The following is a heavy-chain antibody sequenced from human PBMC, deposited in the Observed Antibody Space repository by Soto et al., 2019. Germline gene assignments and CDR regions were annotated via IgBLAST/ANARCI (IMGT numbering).Heavy chain of an antibody. CDR3: ARGLWSGPPTSYYYYMDV. CDR2: INHSGST. Sequence: SETLSLTCAVYGGSFSGYYWSWIRQPPEKGLEWIGEINHSGSTNYNPSLKSRVTISVDTSKNQFSLKLSSVTAADTAVYYCARGLWSGPPTSYYYYMDVWGKGTTVTVSS. CDR1: GGSFSGYY. J-gene: IGHJ6*03. D-gene: IGHD3-3*01. V-gene: IGHV4-34*01.